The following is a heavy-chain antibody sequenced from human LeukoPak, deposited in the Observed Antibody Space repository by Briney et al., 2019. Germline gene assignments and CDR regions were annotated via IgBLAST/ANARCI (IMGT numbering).Heavy chain of an antibody. Sequence: SETLSLTCAAYGGSFSGYYWSWIRQPPGKGLEWIGEINHSGSTNYNPSLKSRVTISVDTSKNQFSLKLSSVTAADTAVYYCATHYHLRDYWGQGTLVTVSS. J-gene: IGHJ4*02. CDR2: INHSGST. CDR1: GGSFSGYY. CDR3: ATHYHLRDY. V-gene: IGHV4-34*01. D-gene: IGHD3-10*01.